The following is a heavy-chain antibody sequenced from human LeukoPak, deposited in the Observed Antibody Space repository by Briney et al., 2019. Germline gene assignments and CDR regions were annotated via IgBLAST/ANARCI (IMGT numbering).Heavy chain of an antibody. V-gene: IGHV4-39*01. J-gene: IGHJ5*02. Sequence: SQTLSLTCTVSGGSISSGSYYWGWIRQPPGKGLEWIGSIYYSGSTYYNPSLKSRVTISVDTSKNQFSLKLSSVTAADTAVYYCARHRDTAMVRSWFDPWGQGTLVTVSS. CDR2: IYYSGST. D-gene: IGHD5-18*01. CDR1: GGSISSGSYY. CDR3: ARHRDTAMVRSWFDP.